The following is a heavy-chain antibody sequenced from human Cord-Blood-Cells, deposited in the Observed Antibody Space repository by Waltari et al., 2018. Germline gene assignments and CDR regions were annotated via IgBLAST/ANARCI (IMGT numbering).Heavy chain of an antibody. D-gene: IGHD6-13*01. V-gene: IGHV3-74*01. CDR1: GFPFSSYW. CDR2: INIDGSST. CDR3: ASDLAAAGTDY. Sequence: EVQLVESGGGLVQPGGSLGLSCAASGFPFSSYWMHWVRQAPGKGLVWVSRINIDGSSTSYADSVKGRFTISRDNAKNTLYLQMNSLRAEDTAVYYCASDLAAAGTDYWGQGTLVTVSS. J-gene: IGHJ4*02.